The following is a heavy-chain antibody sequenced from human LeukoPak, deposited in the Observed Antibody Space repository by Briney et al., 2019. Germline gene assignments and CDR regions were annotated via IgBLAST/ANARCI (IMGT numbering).Heavy chain of an antibody. CDR3: ATTRPNCSSTSCDRSQAETDAFDI. V-gene: IGHV1-24*01. CDR2: FDPEDGET. CDR1: GYTLTELS. J-gene: IGHJ3*02. Sequence: ASVKVSCKVSGYTLTELSMHWVRQAPGKGLGWMGGFDPEDGETIYAQKFQGRVTMTEDTSTDTAYMELSSLRSEDTAVYYCATTRPNCSSTSCDRSQAETDAFDIWGQGTMVTVSS. D-gene: IGHD2-2*01.